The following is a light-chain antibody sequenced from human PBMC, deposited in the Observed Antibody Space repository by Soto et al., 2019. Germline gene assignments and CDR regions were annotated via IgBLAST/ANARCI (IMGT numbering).Light chain of an antibody. CDR1: SSDVGGYNY. CDR2: DVS. J-gene: IGLJ1*01. Sequence: QSALTQPRSVSGSPGQSVTISCTGTSSDVGGYNYVSWYQQHPGKAPKLMIYDVSKRPSGVPDRFSGSKSGNTASLTISGLQAEDEADYYCCSYAGSYSYVXGXGTKLTVL. V-gene: IGLV2-11*01. CDR3: CSYAGSYSYV.